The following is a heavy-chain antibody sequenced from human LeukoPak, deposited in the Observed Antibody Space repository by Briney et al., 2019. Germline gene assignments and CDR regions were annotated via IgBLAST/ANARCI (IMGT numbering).Heavy chain of an antibody. Sequence: GGSLRLSCAASGFTFSSYAMSWVRQAPGKGLEWVSAISGSGGSTYYADSVKGRFTISRDNSKNTLYLQMNSLRAEDTAVYYCASSRAGMGDYLDYWGQGTLVTVSS. CDR1: GFTFSSYA. V-gene: IGHV3-23*01. CDR2: ISGSGGST. CDR3: ASSRAGMGDYLDY. D-gene: IGHD2-8*01. J-gene: IGHJ4*02.